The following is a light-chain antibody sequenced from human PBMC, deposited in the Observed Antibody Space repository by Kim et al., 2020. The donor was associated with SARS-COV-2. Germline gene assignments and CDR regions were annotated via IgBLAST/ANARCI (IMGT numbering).Light chain of an antibody. Sequence: SSQSAAVGDRVTITCQASQDISNYLNWYQQKPGKAPKLLIYDASNLETGVPSRFSGSGSGTDFTFTISSLQPEDIATYYCQQYRAFGGGTKVDIK. J-gene: IGKJ4*01. V-gene: IGKV1-33*01. CDR3: QQYRA. CDR1: QDISNY. CDR2: DAS.